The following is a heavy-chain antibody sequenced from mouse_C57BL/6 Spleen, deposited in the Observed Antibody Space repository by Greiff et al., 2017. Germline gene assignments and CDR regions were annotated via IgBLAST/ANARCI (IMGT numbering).Heavy chain of an antibody. CDR3: VREGGLLWYFDY. J-gene: IGHJ2*01. CDR1: GFTFNTYA. V-gene: IGHV10-3*01. D-gene: IGHD2-1*01. Sequence: EVQRVESGGGLVQPKGSLKLSCAASGFTFNTYAMHWVRQAPGKGLEWVARIRSKSSNYATYYADSVKDRFTISRDDSQSMLYLQMNNLKTEDTAMYYCVREGGLLWYFDYWGQGTTLTVSS. CDR2: IRSKSSNYAT.